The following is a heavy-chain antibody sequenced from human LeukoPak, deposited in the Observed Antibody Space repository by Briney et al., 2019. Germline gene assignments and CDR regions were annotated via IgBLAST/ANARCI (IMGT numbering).Heavy chain of an antibody. CDR2: MNPNSGNT. CDR1: GYTFTSYD. CDR3: ARDPGGWPDAFDI. D-gene: IGHD6-19*01. V-gene: IGHV1-8*01. J-gene: IGHJ3*02. Sequence: ASVKVSCKASGYTFTSYDINWVRQATGQGLEWMGWMNPNSGNTGYAQKLQGRVTMTTDTSTSTAYMELRSLRSDDTAVYYCARDPGGWPDAFDIWGQGTMVTVSS.